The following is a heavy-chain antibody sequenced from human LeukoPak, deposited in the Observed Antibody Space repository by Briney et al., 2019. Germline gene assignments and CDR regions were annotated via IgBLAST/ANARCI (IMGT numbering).Heavy chain of an antibody. CDR1: GFTFSSYG. CDR2: ISYDGSNK. D-gene: IGHD3-22*01. J-gene: IGHJ4*02. V-gene: IGHV3-30*18. Sequence: GGSLRLSCAASGFTFSSYGMHWVRQAPGKGLEWMAVISYDGSNKYYADSVKGRFTISRDNSKNTLYLQMNSLRAEDTAVYYCAKVSYYYDSSGYQPYYFDYWGQGTLVTVSS. CDR3: AKVSYYYDSSGYQPYYFDY.